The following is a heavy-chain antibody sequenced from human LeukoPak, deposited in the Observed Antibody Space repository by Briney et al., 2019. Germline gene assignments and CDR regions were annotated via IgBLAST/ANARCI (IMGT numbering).Heavy chain of an antibody. CDR1: GGSISSSSYY. CDR2: IYYSGST. V-gene: IGHV4-39*07. D-gene: IGHD3-22*01. CDR3: ASDKYYYDSSGYYSNWFDP. J-gene: IGHJ5*02. Sequence: SETLSLTCTVSGGSISSSSYYWGWIRQPPGTGLEWIGSIYYSGSTYYNPSLKSRVTISVDTSKNQFSLKLSSVTAADTAVYYCASDKYYYDSSGYYSNWFDPWGQGTLVTVSS.